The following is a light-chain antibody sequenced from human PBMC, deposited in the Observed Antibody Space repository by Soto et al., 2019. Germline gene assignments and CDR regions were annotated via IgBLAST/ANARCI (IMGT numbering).Light chain of an antibody. CDR3: QQRSNWRIT. CDR1: QSVSIH. CDR2: DAS. J-gene: IGKJ5*01. Sequence: EIVLTQSPGTLSLSPGERATLSCRASQSVSIHLAWYQQKPGQAPRLLIYDASNRATGIPARFSGSGSGTDFTLTISSLEPEDFAVYYCQQRSNWRITFGQGTRLEIK. V-gene: IGKV3-11*01.